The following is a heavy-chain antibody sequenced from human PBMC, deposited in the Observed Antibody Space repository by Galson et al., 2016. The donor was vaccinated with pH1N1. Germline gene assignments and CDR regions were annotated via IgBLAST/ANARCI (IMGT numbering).Heavy chain of an antibody. J-gene: IGHJ4*02. D-gene: IGHD3-16*01. CDR1: GGTFSSYG. CDR2: IIPIFDTP. Sequence: SVKVSCKASGGTFSSYGISWVRQAPGQGLEWMGGIIPIFDTPKYAQKFQGRVTITADESTSTAYMELSSLRSEDTAVYYCARFWHLGELGSWFDNWGQGTLVTVSS. CDR3: ARFWHLGELGSWFDN. V-gene: IGHV1-69*13.